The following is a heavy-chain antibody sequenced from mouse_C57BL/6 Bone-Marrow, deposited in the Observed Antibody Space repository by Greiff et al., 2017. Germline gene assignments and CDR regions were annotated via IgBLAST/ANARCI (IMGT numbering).Heavy chain of an antibody. CDR1: GYAFSSSW. J-gene: IGHJ1*03. Sequence: VQLPQSGPELVKPGASVKISCKASGYAFSSSWMNWVKQRPGKGLERIGRIYPGDGDTNYNGKFTGKATLTADKSSSTAYMPLSSLTSEDSAVYFWARPFYYDYDPLLFDVWGTGTTVTVSS. V-gene: IGHV1-82*01. CDR2: IYPGDGDT. CDR3: ARPFYYDYDPLLFDV. D-gene: IGHD2-4*01.